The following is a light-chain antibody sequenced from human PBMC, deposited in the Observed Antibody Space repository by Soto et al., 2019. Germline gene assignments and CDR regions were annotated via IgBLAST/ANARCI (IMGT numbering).Light chain of an antibody. CDR1: SSDVGAYNR. Sequence: QSVLTQPASVSGSPGQSITISCTGTSSDVGAYNRVSWYQQHSGKAPKLMIYEVSNRPSGVSNRFSGSKSGNTASLTISGLQAEDEDDYYCLSYTTSSSYVFGTGTKLTVL. J-gene: IGLJ1*01. V-gene: IGLV2-14*01. CDR3: LSYTTSSSYV. CDR2: EVS.